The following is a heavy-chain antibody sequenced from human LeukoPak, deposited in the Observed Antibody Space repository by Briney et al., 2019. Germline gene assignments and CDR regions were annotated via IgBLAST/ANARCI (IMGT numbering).Heavy chain of an antibody. J-gene: IGHJ6*03. CDR3: ARVGNELRFLEWAIIYYYYYMDV. CDR2: IYYSGST. Sequence: SQTLSLTCTVSGGSISSGDYYWRWIRQPPGKGLEWIGYIYYSGSTYYNPSLKSRVTISVDTSKNQFSLKLSSVTAADTAVYYCARVGNELRFLEWAIIYYYYYMDVWGKGTTVTVSS. D-gene: IGHD3-3*01. CDR1: GGSISSGDYY. V-gene: IGHV4-30-4*08.